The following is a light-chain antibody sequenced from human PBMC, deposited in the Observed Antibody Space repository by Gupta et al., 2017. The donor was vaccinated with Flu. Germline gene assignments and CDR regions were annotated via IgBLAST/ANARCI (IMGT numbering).Light chain of an antibody. CDR2: TAS. CDR3: QQCYIYPLT. Sequence: LSSLSASTGDRVTITCRASQGINTYLAWYQQKPGKAPKLLIYTASTLQTGVPSRCSGSGSGTEFTLTISSLQSEDFATDYCQQCYIYPLTFGGGTKVEIK. J-gene: IGKJ4*01. V-gene: IGKV1-8*01. CDR1: QGINTY.